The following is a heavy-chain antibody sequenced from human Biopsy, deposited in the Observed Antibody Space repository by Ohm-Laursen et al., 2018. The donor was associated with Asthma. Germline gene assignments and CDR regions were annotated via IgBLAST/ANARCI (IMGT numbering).Heavy chain of an antibody. CDR1: SGSGGYMRSGNYY. CDR3: VRGSSSWHHGPFHYYYGLDV. J-gene: IGHJ6*02. CDR2: IYYSGTT. D-gene: IGHD6-13*01. V-gene: IGHV4-39*01. Sequence: TLSLTCSLSSGSGGYMRSGNYYWGWIRQPSGKGLEWIGCIYYSGTTYYNPSLESRVTVSADTSKNQFSMKLTSVTAADTAVYYCVRGSSSWHHGPFHYYYGLDVWGQGTTATVSS.